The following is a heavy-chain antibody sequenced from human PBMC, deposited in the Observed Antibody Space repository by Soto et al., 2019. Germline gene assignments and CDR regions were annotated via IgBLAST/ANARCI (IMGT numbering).Heavy chain of an antibody. J-gene: IGHJ4*02. Sequence: GASVKVSCKASGYTFIRYGITWVRQAPGQGFEWMGLINPSGGYTTYAQKLLGRVTMTSDTSTSTVHMELGSLTSEDTAVYYCARGGGIVVVTAPYDQWGQRTLVTVSS. V-gene: IGHV1-18*01. CDR1: GYTFIRYG. CDR2: INPSGGYT. D-gene: IGHD2-21*02. CDR3: ARGGGIVVVTAPYDQ.